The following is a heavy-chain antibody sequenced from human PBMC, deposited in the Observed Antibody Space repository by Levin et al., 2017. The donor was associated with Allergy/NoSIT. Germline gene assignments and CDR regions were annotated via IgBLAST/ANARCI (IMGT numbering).Heavy chain of an antibody. V-gene: IGHV3-23*01. CDR3: AKGVTIFGVGRLDY. CDR1: GFTFSTRA. J-gene: IGHJ4*02. Sequence: PRASVKVSCAASGFTFSTRAMTWVRQAAGKGLEWVSGITGDGDDTHYADSVKGRFTISRDNSKNTLYLQMNSLRAEDTAIYYCAKGVTIFGVGRLDYWGQGTLVTVSS. D-gene: IGHD3-3*01. CDR2: ITGDGDDT.